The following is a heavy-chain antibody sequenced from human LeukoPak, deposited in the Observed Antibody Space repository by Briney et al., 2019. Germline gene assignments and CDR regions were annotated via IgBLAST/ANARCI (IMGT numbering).Heavy chain of an antibody. CDR1: DGSISSYY. CDR2: IYSSGTT. CDR3: ARHFHTRYSSRLYSWFDH. V-gene: IGHV4-59*08. Sequence: SETLSFTCTVSDGSISSYYWSWIRQPPGKGLEWIGYIYSSGTTNYNPSLKSRVAISVDTSKNQFSLKLSSVTAADTAVYYCARHFHTRYSSRLYSWFDHWGQGTLVTVSS. J-gene: IGHJ5*02. D-gene: IGHD6-13*01.